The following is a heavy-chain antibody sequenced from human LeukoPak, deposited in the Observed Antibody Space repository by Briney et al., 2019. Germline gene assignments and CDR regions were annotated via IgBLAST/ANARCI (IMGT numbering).Heavy chain of an antibody. CDR2: IYYSGST. V-gene: IGHV4-39*07. CDR1: GGSISSSSYY. D-gene: IGHD5-18*01. CDR3: ARDRRGYSYGPKYNWFDP. Sequence: SETLSLTCTVSGGSISSSSYYWGWIRQPPGKGLEWIGSIYYSGSTYYNPSLKSRVTISVDTSKNQFSLKLSSVTAADTAVYYCARDRRGYSYGPKYNWFDPWGQGTLVTVSS. J-gene: IGHJ5*02.